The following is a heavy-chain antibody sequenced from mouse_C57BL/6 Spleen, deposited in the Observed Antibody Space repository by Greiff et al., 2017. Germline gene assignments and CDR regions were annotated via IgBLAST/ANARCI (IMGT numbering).Heavy chain of an antibody. CDR3: ARREGLRRYYAMDY. CDR1: GYTFTSYW. V-gene: IGHV1-59*01. J-gene: IGHJ4*01. D-gene: IGHD2-4*01. Sequence: VKLVESGAELVRPGTSVKLSCKASGYTFTSYWMHWVKQRPGQGLEWSGVIDPSDSYTNYNQKFKGKATLTVDTSSSTAYMQLSSLTSEDSAVYYCARREGLRRYYAMDYWGQGTSVTVSS. CDR2: IDPSDSYT.